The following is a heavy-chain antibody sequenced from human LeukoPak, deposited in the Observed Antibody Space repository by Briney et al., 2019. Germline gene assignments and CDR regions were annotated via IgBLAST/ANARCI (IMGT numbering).Heavy chain of an antibody. D-gene: IGHD5-12*01. Sequence: SETLSLTCTVSGGSISSSSYYWGWIRQPPGKGLEWIGSIYYSGSTNYNPSLKSRVTISVDTSKNQFSLKLSSVTAADTAVYYCAGKLSGYVIFWGQGTLVTVSS. CDR1: GGSISSSSYY. V-gene: IGHV4-39*07. CDR2: IYYSGST. J-gene: IGHJ4*02. CDR3: AGKLSGYVIF.